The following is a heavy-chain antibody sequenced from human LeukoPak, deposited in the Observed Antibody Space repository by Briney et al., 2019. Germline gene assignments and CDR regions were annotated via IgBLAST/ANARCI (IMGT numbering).Heavy chain of an antibody. CDR2: ISYDGSNK. Sequence: GGSLRLSCEASGFTFSSYIMTWVRQAPGKGLEGVAVISYDGSNKYYADSVKGRFTISRDNSKNTLYLQMNSLRAEDTAVYYCARAEGSGSPFDYWGQGTLVTVSS. CDR3: ARAEGSGSPFDY. CDR1: GFTFSSYI. J-gene: IGHJ4*02. V-gene: IGHV3-30*03. D-gene: IGHD3-10*01.